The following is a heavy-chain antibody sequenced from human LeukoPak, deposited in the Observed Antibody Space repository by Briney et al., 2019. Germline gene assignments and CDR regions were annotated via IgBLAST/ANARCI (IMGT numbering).Heavy chain of an antibody. V-gene: IGHV4-38-2*02. CDR2: IYYSGST. CDR3: AREIGRYLDY. CDR1: GYSISSGYY. D-gene: IGHD3-16*02. Sequence: SETLSLTCTVSGYSISSGYYWGWIRQPPGKGLEWIGYIYYSGSTNYNPSLKSRVTISVDTSKNQFSLKLSSVTAADTAVYYCAREIGRYLDYWGQGTLVTVSS. J-gene: IGHJ4*02.